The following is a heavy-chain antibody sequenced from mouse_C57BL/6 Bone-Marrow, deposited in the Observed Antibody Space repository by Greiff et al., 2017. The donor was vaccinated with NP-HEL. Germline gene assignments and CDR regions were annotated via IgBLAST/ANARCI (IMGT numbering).Heavy chain of an antibody. J-gene: IGHJ2*01. CDR1: GFTFSSYG. D-gene: IGHD2-5*01. V-gene: IGHV5-6*01. CDR2: ISSGGSYT. CDR3: ARHYYSNYCDY. Sequence: EVQLVESGGDLVKPGGSLKLSCAASGFTFSSYGMSWVRQTPDKRLEWVATISSGGSYTYYPDSVKGRFTFSIDNAKNTLYLQMSSLKSEDTAMYYCARHYYSNYCDYWGQGTTLTVSA.